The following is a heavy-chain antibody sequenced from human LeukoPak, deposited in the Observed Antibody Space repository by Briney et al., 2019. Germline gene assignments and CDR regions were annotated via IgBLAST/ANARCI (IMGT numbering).Heavy chain of an antibody. D-gene: IGHD5-18*01. J-gene: IGHJ4*02. CDR1: GGSISSATYY. CDR3: ASLIKKVLNIYGQSFDY. V-gene: IGHV4-39*01. Sequence: SETLSLTCTVSGGSISSATYYWVWIRQPPGKGLEWIASIFYSGSTYYNPSLKSRVTISLDTSMNQFSLKLNSVAAADTAVYYCASLIKKVLNIYGQSFDYWGQGTLVTVSS. CDR2: IFYSGST.